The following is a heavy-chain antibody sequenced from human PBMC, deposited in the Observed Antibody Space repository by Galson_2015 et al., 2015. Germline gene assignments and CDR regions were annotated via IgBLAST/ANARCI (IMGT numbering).Heavy chain of an antibody. CDR1: GFTFSSYS. D-gene: IGHD3-3*01. V-gene: IGHV3-66*01. Sequence: SLRLSCAASGFTFSSYSMNWVRQAPGKGLEWVSVIYSGGSTYYADSVKGGFTISRDNSKNTLYLQMNSLRAEDTAVYYCAREEYDFWSGYFDYWGQGTLVTVSS. J-gene: IGHJ4*02. CDR2: IYSGGST. CDR3: AREEYDFWSGYFDY.